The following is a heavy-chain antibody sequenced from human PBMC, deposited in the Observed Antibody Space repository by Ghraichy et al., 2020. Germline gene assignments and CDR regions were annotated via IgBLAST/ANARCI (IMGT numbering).Heavy chain of an antibody. Sequence: GGSLRLSCAASGFTFSSYWMHWVRQAPGKGLVWVLRINTDGSSSYYADSVKGRFTISRDNAKNTLYLQMNSLRAEDTAVYYCGRAGYTFGVDFWGQGTLVTVSS. CDR2: INTDGSSS. J-gene: IGHJ4*02. V-gene: IGHV3-74*01. D-gene: IGHD5-18*01. CDR1: GFTFSSYW. CDR3: GRAGYTFGVDF.